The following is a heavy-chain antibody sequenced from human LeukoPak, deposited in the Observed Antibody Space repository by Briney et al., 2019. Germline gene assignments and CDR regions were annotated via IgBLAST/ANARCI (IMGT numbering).Heavy chain of an antibody. CDR3: ARDRGLDIAAAGKFRHYYYYMDV. CDR2: INPNSGGT. J-gene: IGHJ6*03. D-gene: IGHD6-13*01. V-gene: IGHV1-2*02. Sequence: GASVKVSCKASGYTFTGYYMHWVRQAPGQGLEWMGWINPNSGGTNYAQKFQGRVTITRDTSISTAYMELSRLRSDDTAVYYCARDRGLDIAAAGKFRHYYYYMDVWGKGTTVTVSS. CDR1: GYTFTGYY.